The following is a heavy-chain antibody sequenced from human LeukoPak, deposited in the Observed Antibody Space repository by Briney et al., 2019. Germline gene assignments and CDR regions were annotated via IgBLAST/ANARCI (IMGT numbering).Heavy chain of an antibody. J-gene: IGHJ5*02. Sequence: SVKVSCKASGYTFTSYGISWVRQAPGQGLEWMGGIIPIFGTANYAQKFQGRVTITTDESTSTAYMELSSLRSEDTAVYYCARDKGLGPAYWFDPWGQGTLVTVSS. D-gene: IGHD2-2*01. V-gene: IGHV1-69*05. CDR2: IIPIFGTA. CDR1: GYTFTSYG. CDR3: ARDKGLGPAYWFDP.